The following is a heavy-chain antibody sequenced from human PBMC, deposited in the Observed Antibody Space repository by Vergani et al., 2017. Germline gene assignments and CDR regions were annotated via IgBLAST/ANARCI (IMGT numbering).Heavy chain of an antibody. V-gene: IGHV4-61*02. CDR2: IYTSGST. D-gene: IGHD3-16*01. CDR1: GGSISSGSYY. Sequence: QVQLQQWGAGLLKPSETLSLTCTVSGGSISSGSYYWSWIRQPAGKGLEWIGRIYTSGSTNYNPSLKSRVTISVDTSKNQFSLKLSSVTAADTAVYYCAIWGSAFDIWGQGTMVTVSS. J-gene: IGHJ3*02. CDR3: AIWGSAFDI.